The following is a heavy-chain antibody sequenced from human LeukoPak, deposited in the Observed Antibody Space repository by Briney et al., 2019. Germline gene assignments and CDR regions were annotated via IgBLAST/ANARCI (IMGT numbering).Heavy chain of an antibody. V-gene: IGHV4-59*01. J-gene: IGHJ4*02. CDR1: GASISTYY. Sequence: SETLSLTCTVSGASISTYYWSWIRQPPGKGLEWIGYIYYSGSTNYNPSLKSRVTISVDTSKNQFSLKLSSVTAADTAVYYCARDLGRYFDYWGQGTLVTVSS. CDR2: IYYSGST. CDR3: ARDLGRYFDY. D-gene: IGHD7-27*01.